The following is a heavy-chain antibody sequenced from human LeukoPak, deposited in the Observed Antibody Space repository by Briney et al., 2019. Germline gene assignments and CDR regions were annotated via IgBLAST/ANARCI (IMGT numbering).Heavy chain of an antibody. V-gene: IGHV1-8*01. CDR2: MNPNSGNT. Sequence: GTSVKVSCKASGCTFTSYDINWVRQATGQGLEWMGWMNPNSGNTGYAQKFQGRVTMTRNTSISTAYMELSSLRSEDTAVYYCARGSRGTAAGTFDYWGQGTLVTVSS. CDR3: ARGSRGTAAGTFDY. D-gene: IGHD6-13*01. J-gene: IGHJ4*02. CDR1: GCTFTSYD.